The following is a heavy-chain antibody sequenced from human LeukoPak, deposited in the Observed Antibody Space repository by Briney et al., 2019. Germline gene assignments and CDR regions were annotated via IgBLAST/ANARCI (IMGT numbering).Heavy chain of an antibody. CDR2: ISWNRGNI. Sequence: LPGGSLRLSCAGSGFTFDDYAMHWVRQAPGKGLEWVSGISWNRGNIVYADSVRGRFIVSRDNAKNSLYLQMNSPRDEDMALYYSAKGRSGYSYGSGPLDYWGQGTLVTVSS. CDR3: AKGRSGYSYGSGPLDY. CDR1: GFTFDDYA. J-gene: IGHJ4*02. D-gene: IGHD3-10*01. V-gene: IGHV3-9*03.